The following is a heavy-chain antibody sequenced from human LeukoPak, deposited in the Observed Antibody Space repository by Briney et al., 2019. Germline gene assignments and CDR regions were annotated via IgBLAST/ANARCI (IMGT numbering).Heavy chain of an antibody. J-gene: IGHJ6*02. Sequence: GASVKVSCKASGYTFTSYGISWVRQAPGQGLEWMGWISAYNGNTNYAQKLQGRVTMTTDTSTSTAYMELRSLRSDDTAVYYCARENFDWLLAWTSYYYGMDVWGQGTTVTVSS. CDR2: ISAYNGNT. CDR1: GYTFTSYG. CDR3: ARENFDWLLAWTSYYYGMDV. V-gene: IGHV1-18*01. D-gene: IGHD3-9*01.